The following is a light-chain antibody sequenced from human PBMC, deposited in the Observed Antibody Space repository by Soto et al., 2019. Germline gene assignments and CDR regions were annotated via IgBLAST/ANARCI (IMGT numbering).Light chain of an antibody. CDR1: TSDVGIYNL. CDR2: EVD. CDR3: SSYAGSRWV. Sequence: QSALTQPASVSGSPGQSITISCSGTTSDVGIYNLVSWYQQHPGKAPKLVIYEVDKRPSGVSNRFSGSRSGNTASLTISGLQSEDEADYYCSSYAGSRWVSGGGTQLTVL. J-gene: IGLJ3*02. V-gene: IGLV2-23*02.